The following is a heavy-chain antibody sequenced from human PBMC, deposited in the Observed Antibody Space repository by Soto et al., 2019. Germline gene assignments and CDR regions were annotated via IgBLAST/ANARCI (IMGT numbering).Heavy chain of an antibody. V-gene: IGHV3-48*02. CDR1: GFSFSSYA. J-gene: IGHJ4*02. CDR2: ISSSSSNI. CDR3: AGDSSIGARWASHFDH. Sequence: EVQLVESGGGLVQPGGSLRLSCAASGFSFSSYAMNWVRQAPGKGLEWVSYISSSSSNIHYADSVKGRFTISRDNARNSLYLQMNSLRDEDTAVYYCAGDSSIGARWASHFDHWGQGTLVTVSS. D-gene: IGHD6-6*01.